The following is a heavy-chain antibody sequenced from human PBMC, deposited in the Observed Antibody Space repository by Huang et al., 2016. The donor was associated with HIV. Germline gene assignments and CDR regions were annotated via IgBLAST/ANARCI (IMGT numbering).Heavy chain of an antibody. D-gene: IGHD3-3*01. CDR3: ARQWTILEWLLGLDV. V-gene: IGHV4-34*02. CDR2: VNDSGAN. CDR1: GGSFTGNY. Sequence: QMQLQQRGAGLLKPSETLSLTCGVSGGSFTGNYLAWLRQAPGKGLVWIGEVNDSGANHDNRSLNGRVTISLDKSNRELSLNLRSVTAADTAVYYCARQWTILEWLLGLDVWGQGTTVIVSS. J-gene: IGHJ6*02.